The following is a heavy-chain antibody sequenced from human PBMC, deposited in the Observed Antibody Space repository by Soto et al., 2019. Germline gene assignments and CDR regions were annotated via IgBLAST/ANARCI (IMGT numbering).Heavy chain of an antibody. D-gene: IGHD3-10*01. J-gene: IGHJ5*02. Sequence: QVQLVQSGAEVKKPGASVKVSCQASGYTLTSYGISWVRQAPGQGPEWKGWISAYNGNTNYAQQRQGRVTMTTDTSTSTDYLRLRRLRSDDTAVYYCARDAGRTMVRGVMRGGETWGQGTLVTVSS. CDR3: ARDAGRTMVRGVMRGGET. CDR1: GYTLTSYG. V-gene: IGHV1-18*01. CDR2: ISAYNGNT.